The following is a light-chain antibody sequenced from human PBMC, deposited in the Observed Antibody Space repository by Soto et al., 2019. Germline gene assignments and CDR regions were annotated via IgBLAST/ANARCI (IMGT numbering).Light chain of an antibody. CDR3: QQYKSYFRT. CDR2: AAS. J-gene: IGKJ1*01. V-gene: IGKV1-5*01. Sequence: DIQMTQSPSTLSGSVGDRVTITCRASQTISSWLAWFQQKPGKAPKSLIYAASSLQSGVPSRFSGSGSETEFTLTISSLLPDDFATYFCQQYKSYFRTFGQGTKVDIK. CDR1: QTISSW.